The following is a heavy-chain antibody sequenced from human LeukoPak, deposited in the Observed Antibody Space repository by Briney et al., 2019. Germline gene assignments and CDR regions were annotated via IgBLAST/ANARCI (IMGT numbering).Heavy chain of an antibody. D-gene: IGHD1-26*01. J-gene: IGHJ3*02. CDR2: INWNGGST. V-gene: IGHV3-20*04. Sequence: GGSLRLSCAASGFTFDDYGMSWVRQAPGKGLEWVSGINWNGGSTGYADSVKGRFTISRDNAKNSLYLQMNSLRAEDTALYYCARDVYRQGVEGELLSSAFDIWGQGTMVTVSS. CDR1: GFTFDDYG. CDR3: ARDVYRQGVEGELLSSAFDI.